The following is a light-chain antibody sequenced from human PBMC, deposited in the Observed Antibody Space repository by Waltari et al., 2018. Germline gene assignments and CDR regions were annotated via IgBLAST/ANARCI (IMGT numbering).Light chain of an antibody. Sequence: DIVLTQSPDILSFSPGERATLSCRASQSVGTYLACYQQRPGQSPRLLIYDASYRATGIPSRFSCSGSETDFTVTISSLQPDDFAVYYCQQRRNGPLTFGGATRVQI. CDR2: DAS. CDR3: QQRRNGPLT. V-gene: IGKV3-11*01. CDR1: QSVGTY. J-gene: IGKJ4*01.